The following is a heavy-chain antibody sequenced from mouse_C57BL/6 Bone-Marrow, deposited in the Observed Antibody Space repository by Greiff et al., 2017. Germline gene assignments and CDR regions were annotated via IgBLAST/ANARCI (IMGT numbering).Heavy chain of an antibody. J-gene: IGHJ3*01. V-gene: IGHV1-15*01. Sequence: QVQLQQSGAELVRPGASVTLSCKASGYTFTDYEMHWVKQTPVHGLEWIGAIDPETGGTAYNQKFKGKAILTADKSSSTAYMELRSLTSEDSAVYYCTRWITTVVAPAYWGQGTLVTVSA. CDR3: TRWITTVVAPAY. CDR1: GYTFTDYE. D-gene: IGHD1-1*01. CDR2: IDPETGGT.